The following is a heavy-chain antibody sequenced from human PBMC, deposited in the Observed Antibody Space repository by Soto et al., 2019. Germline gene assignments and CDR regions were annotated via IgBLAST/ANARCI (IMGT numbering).Heavy chain of an antibody. J-gene: IGHJ6*03. D-gene: IGHD4-17*01. CDR3: ARTSGDYDYYYYYMDV. Sequence: EVQLLESGGGLVQPGGSLRLSCAASGFTFSSYAMSWVRQAPGKGLEWVSAISGSGGSTYYADSVKGRFTISRDNSKNTLYLQMNSLRAEDTAVYYCARTSGDYDYYYYYMDVWGKGTTVTVSS. V-gene: IGHV3-23*01. CDR2: ISGSGGST. CDR1: GFTFSSYA.